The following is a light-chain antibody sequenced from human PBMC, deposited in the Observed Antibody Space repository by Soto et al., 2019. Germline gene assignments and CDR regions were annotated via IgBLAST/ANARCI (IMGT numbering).Light chain of an antibody. CDR2: DVS. Sequence: EIVLTQSPDTLALSPGERATLSCRASQSVGTSLAWYQQKPGQAPSLLISDVSNRATGIPARFSGSGSRTDFTLTISSLEPEDFAVYYCHQHSNCPLTLGGGTKVDI. V-gene: IGKV3-11*01. J-gene: IGKJ4*01. CDR1: QSVGTS. CDR3: HQHSNCPLT.